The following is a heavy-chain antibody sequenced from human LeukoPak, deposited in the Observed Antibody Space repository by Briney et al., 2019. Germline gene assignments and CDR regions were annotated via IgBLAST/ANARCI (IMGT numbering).Heavy chain of an antibody. J-gene: IGHJ4*02. CDR2: LSGSSGNT. Sequence: GGSLRLSCAASGFTFSSYGITWVRQAPGKGLEWVSGLSGSSGNTYYADSVKGRFTISRDNSKNTQYLQMNSLRDEDTAVYYCAKWSGYGDSWGQGTLVTVSS. CDR1: GFTFSSYG. V-gene: IGHV3-23*01. CDR3: AKWSGYGDS. D-gene: IGHD5-12*01.